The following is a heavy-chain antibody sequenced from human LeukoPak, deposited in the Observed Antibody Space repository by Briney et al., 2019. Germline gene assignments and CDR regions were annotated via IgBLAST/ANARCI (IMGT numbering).Heavy chain of an antibody. D-gene: IGHD5-18*01. CDR1: GGSFSGYY. Sequence: WEPLTLTCAVYGGSFSGYYWRWLRQPPGKGLEWIGEINHSGRTNYNPSLKSRVTISVDTSKNQFSLKLSSVSAADTAVYYCARSLDTAMVAAVDVWGQGKMVTVSS. CDR3: ARSLDTAMVAAVDV. CDR2: INHSGRT. V-gene: IGHV4-34*01. J-gene: IGHJ3*01.